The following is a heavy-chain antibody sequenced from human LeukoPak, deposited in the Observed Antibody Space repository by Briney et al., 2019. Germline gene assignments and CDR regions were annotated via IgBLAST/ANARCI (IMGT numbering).Heavy chain of an antibody. J-gene: IGHJ5*02. CDR2: ISSSSSYI. CDR1: GFTFSSYS. Sequence: GGSLRLSCAASGFTFSSYSMNWVRQAPGKGLEWVSSISSSSSYIYYADSVKGRFTISRDNAKNSLYLQMNSLRAEDTAVYYCASEVVWEPPLVPWGQGTLVTVSS. CDR3: ASEVVWEPPLVP. D-gene: IGHD1-26*01. V-gene: IGHV3-21*01.